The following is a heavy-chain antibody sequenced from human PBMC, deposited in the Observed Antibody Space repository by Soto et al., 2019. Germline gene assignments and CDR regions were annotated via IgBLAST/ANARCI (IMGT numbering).Heavy chain of an antibody. D-gene: IGHD6-13*01. CDR2: IIPIFGTA. Sequence: SVKVSCKASGGTFSSYAISWVRQAPGQGLEWMGGIIPIFGTANYAQKFQGRVTITADESTSTAYMELSSLRSEDTAVYYCARESAAAGTHYYYYGMDVWGQGTTVTVSS. CDR3: ARESAAAGTHYYYYGMDV. CDR1: GGTFSSYA. J-gene: IGHJ6*02. V-gene: IGHV1-69*13.